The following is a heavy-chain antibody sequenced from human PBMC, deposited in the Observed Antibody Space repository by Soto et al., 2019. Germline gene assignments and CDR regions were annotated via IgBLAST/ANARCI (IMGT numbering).Heavy chain of an antibody. V-gene: IGHV4-31*03. J-gene: IGHJ4*02. CDR3: ARSEATVLDY. D-gene: IGHD4-17*01. CDR1: GGSISSGGYY. Sequence: SETLSLTCTVSGGSISSGGYYWSWIRQHPGKGLEWIGYIYYSGRTNYNPSLKSRVTISVDKSKNHFSLKLSSVTAADTAVYYCARSEATVLDYWGQGTLVTVSS. CDR2: IYYSGRT.